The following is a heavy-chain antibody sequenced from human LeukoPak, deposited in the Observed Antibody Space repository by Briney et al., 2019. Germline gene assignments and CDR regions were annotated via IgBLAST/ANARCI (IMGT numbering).Heavy chain of an antibody. Sequence: PSETLSLTCAVYGGSFSGYYWSWIRQPPGKGLEWIGEINHSGGTYYNPSLKSRVTISVDTSKNQFSLKLSSVTAADTAVYYCARGEDIVVVPAATESRTFDYWGQGTLVTGSS. D-gene: IGHD2-2*01. CDR1: GGSFSGYY. CDR3: ARGEDIVVVPAATESRTFDY. CDR2: INHSGGT. J-gene: IGHJ4*02. V-gene: IGHV4-34*01.